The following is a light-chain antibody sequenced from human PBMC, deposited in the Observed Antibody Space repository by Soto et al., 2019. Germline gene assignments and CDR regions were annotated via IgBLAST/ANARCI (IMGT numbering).Light chain of an antibody. J-gene: IGLJ2*01. Sequence: QSALTQPASVSGSPGQSITISCTGTSSDVGSYNLVSWYQQHPGKAPKLMIYEVSKRPSGVSNRFSGSKSGNTASLTISWLHAEDEADYYCCSYSGSSTVVFGGGTELTVL. CDR2: EVS. V-gene: IGLV2-23*02. CDR1: SSDVGSYNL. CDR3: CSYSGSSTVV.